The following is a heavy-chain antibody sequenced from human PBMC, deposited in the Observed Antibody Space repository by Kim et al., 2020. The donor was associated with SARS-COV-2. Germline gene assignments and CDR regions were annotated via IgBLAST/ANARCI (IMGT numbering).Heavy chain of an antibody. Sequence: SETLSLTCTVSGGSISSGGYYWSWIRQHPGKGLEWIGYIYYSGSTYYNPSLKSRVTISVDTSKNQFSLKLSSVTAADTAVYYCARSIGGGMDVWGQGTTVTVSS. D-gene: IGHD3-16*02. CDR1: GGSISSGGYY. J-gene: IGHJ6*02. V-gene: IGHV4-31*03. CDR2: IYYSGST. CDR3: ARSIGGGMDV.